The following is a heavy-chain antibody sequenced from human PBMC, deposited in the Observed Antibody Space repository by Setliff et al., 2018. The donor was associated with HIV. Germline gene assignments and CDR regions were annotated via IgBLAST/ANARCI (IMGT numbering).Heavy chain of an antibody. J-gene: IGHJ4*02. CDR2: IYTSRGT. V-gene: IGHV4-4*09. D-gene: IGHD3-22*01. Sequence: SETLSLTCTVSVGSISGYHWNWLRQTPGKGLEWIGYIYTSRGTNYNHSLRTRVIISVDTSNQFSLKLSSVTAADAAVYYCARGNYFDSKGTGYYFDCWGQGTLVTVSS. CDR3: ARGNYFDSKGTGYYFDC. CDR1: VGSISGYH.